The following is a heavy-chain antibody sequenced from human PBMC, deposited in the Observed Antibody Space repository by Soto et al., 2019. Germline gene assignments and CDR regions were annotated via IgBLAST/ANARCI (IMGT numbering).Heavy chain of an antibody. CDR3: ARDRWQQLADYYYGMDV. CDR2: ISYDGSNK. Sequence: GGSLRLSCAASGFTFSSYAMHWVRQAPGKGLEWVAVISYDGSNKYYADSVKGRFTISRDNSKNTLYLQMNSLRAEDTAVYYCARDRWQQLADYYYGMDVWGQGTTVTVSS. D-gene: IGHD6-13*01. CDR1: GFTFSSYA. V-gene: IGHV3-30-3*01. J-gene: IGHJ6*02.